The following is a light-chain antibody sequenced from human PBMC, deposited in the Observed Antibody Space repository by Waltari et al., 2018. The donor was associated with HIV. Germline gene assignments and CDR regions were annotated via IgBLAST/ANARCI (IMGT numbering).Light chain of an antibody. Sequence: EIVMTQSPATLSVSPGDRATLSCRASQSFSSNLAWYQQEPGQAPRLLIYGASTRATDIPARFSGSGSGTEFTLTISSLQSEDFAVYYCQQYNKWPWTFGQGTKVEIK. CDR2: GAS. CDR3: QQYNKWPWT. CDR1: QSFSSN. J-gene: IGKJ1*01. V-gene: IGKV3-15*01.